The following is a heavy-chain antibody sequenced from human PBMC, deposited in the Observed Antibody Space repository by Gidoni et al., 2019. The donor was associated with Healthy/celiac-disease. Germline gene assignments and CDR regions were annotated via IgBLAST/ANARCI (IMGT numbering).Heavy chain of an antibody. V-gene: IGHV3-11*01. CDR3: ARDVGGYCISTSCYEDWFDP. Sequence: QVQLVESGGGLVKPGGSLRLSCAASGFTFSAYYMSWIRQAPGKGLEWVSYISSSGSTIYYADSVKGRFTISRDNAKNSLYLQMNSLRAEDTAVYYCARDVGGYCISTSCYEDWFDPWGQGTLVTVSS. CDR1: GFTFSAYY. J-gene: IGHJ5*02. D-gene: IGHD2-2*01. CDR2: ISSSGSTI.